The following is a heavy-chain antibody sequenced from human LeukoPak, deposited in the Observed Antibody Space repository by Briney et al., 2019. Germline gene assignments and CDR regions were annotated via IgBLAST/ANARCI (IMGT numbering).Heavy chain of an antibody. J-gene: IGHJ3*02. Sequence: GGSLRLSCTASGFTVSSNCMSWVRQAPGKGLEWVSVIYSGGSTYYADSVKGRFTISRDNSKNTLYLQMNSLRAEDTAVYYCARELYYYDSSGYRPDAFDIWGQGTMVTVSS. CDR2: IYSGGST. CDR1: GFTVSSNC. D-gene: IGHD3-22*01. CDR3: ARELYYYDSSGYRPDAFDI. V-gene: IGHV3-53*01.